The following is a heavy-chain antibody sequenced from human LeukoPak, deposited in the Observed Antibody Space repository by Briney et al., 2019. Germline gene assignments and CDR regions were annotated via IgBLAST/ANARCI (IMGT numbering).Heavy chain of an antibody. CDR3: ARDRIPYCSGGSCSYFDY. Sequence: PGGSLRLSCAASGFTLSSYSMNWVRQAPGKGLEWVSSISGSSSYIYYADSVIGRFTISRDNAKNSLYLQMNSLRAEDTAVYYCARDRIPYCSGGSCSYFDYWGQGTLVTFSS. CDR2: ISGSSSYI. V-gene: IGHV3-21*01. J-gene: IGHJ4*02. D-gene: IGHD2-15*01. CDR1: GFTLSSYS.